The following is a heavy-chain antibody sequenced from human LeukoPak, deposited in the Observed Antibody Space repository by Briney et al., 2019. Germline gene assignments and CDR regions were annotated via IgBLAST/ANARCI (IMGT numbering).Heavy chain of an antibody. V-gene: IGHV1-8*01. J-gene: IGHJ5*02. CDR2: MNPNSGNT. CDR3: ARGPGITMAQNWFDP. D-gene: IGHD3-10*01. Sequence: ASVKVSCKASGYTFTSYDINWVRQATGQGLEWIGWMNPNSGNTGYAQKFQGRVTMTRNTSISTAYMELSSLRSEDTAVYYCARGPGITMAQNWFDPWGQGTLGTVSS. CDR1: GYTFTSYD.